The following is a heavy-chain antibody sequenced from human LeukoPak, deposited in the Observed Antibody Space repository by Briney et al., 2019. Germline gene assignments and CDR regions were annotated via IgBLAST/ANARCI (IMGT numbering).Heavy chain of an antibody. J-gene: IGHJ6*03. CDR2: ISSSSSYI. D-gene: IGHD2-2*01. V-gene: IGHV3-21*01. CDR3: AREESTSSYYYYYMDV. Sequence: GGSLRLSCAASGFTFSSYSMNWVRQAPGKGLEWVSSISSSSSYIYYADSVKGRFTISRDNAKNSLYLQMNSLRAEDTAVYYCAREESTSSYYYYYMDVWGKGTTVTVSS. CDR1: GFTFSSYS.